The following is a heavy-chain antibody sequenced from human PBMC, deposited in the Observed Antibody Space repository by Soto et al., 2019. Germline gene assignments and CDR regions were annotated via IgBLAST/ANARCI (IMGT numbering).Heavy chain of an antibody. D-gene: IGHD2-2*01. CDR2: INAGNGNT. CDR1: GYTFTSYA. J-gene: IGHJ6*02. Sequence: GASVKVSCKASGYTFTSYAMHWVRQAPGQRLEWMGWINAGNGNTKYSQKFQGRVTITADESTSTAYMELSSLRSEDTAVYYCASSGSTGRFYYYGMDVWGQGTTVTVSS. V-gene: IGHV1-3*01. CDR3: ASSGSTGRFYYYGMDV.